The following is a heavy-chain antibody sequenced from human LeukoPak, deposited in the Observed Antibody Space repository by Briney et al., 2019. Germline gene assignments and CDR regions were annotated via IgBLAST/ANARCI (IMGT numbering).Heavy chain of an antibody. J-gene: IGHJ4*02. CDR3: ARIMGHFDF. V-gene: IGHV4-59*13. CDR2: IYCSGST. CDR1: GGSIGSYY. D-gene: IGHD1-26*01. Sequence: PSETLSLTCTVSGGSIGSYYWTWIRQPPGKGLEWIGYIYCSGSTDYNPSLKSRVTISVDTSKNQFSLKLTSVTAADTAVYYCARIMGHFDFWGQGTLVTVSS.